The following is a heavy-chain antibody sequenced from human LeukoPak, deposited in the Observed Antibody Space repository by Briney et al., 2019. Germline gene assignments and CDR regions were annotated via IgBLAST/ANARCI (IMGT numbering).Heavy chain of an antibody. CDR1: GGSISSYY. D-gene: IGHD3-9*01. CDR2: IYYSGST. Sequence: SETLSLTCTVSGGSISSYYWSWIRQPPGKGLEWIGYIYYSGSTNYNPSLKSRVTISVDTSKNQFSLKLSSVTAADTAVYYCARVLVDYDILTGYYLDAFDIWGQGTMVTVSS. V-gene: IGHV4-59*01. CDR3: ARVLVDYDILTGYYLDAFDI. J-gene: IGHJ3*02.